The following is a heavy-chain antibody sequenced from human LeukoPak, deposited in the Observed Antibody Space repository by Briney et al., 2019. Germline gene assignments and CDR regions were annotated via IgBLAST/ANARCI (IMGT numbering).Heavy chain of an antibody. CDR2: IYYSGST. CDR3: ARGWPPGWANWNYLFGDY. J-gene: IGHJ4*02. Sequence: ASETLSLTCTVSGGSISSSSYYWGWIRQPPGKGLEWIGSIYYSGSTNYNPSLKSRVTISVDTSKNQFSLKLSSVTAADTAVYYCARGWPPGWANWNYLFGDYWGQGTLVTVSS. V-gene: IGHV4-39*07. D-gene: IGHD1-7*01. CDR1: GGSISSSSYY.